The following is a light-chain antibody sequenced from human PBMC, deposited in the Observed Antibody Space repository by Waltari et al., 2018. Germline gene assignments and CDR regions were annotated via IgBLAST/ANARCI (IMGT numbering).Light chain of an antibody. J-gene: IGKJ3*01. CDR1: QGIRND. CDR2: AAS. CDR3: LQDYNYPRT. V-gene: IGKV1-6*01. Sequence: AIQMTQSPSSLSASVGDRVTITCRASQGIRNDLGCDQQKPGKAPKLLIYAASSLQGGVPSRFSGSGSGTDFTLTISSLQPEDFATYYCLQDYNYPRTFGPGTKVDIK.